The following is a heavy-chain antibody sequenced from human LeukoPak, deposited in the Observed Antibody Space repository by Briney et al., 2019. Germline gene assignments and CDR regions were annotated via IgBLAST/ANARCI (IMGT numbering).Heavy chain of an antibody. V-gene: IGHV1-46*01. Sequence: ASVKVSCKASGGTFTSYYMHWVRQAPGQGLEWMGIINPSGGSTSYAQKFQGRVTMTRDTSTSTVYMELSSLRSEDTAVYYCARVNDILTGDHDAFDIWGQGTMVTVSS. J-gene: IGHJ3*02. D-gene: IGHD3-9*01. CDR3: ARVNDILTGDHDAFDI. CDR1: GGTFTSYY. CDR2: INPSGGST.